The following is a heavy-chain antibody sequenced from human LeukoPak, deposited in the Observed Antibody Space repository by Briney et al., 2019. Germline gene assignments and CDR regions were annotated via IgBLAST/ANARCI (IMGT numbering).Heavy chain of an antibody. V-gene: IGHV1-18*01. D-gene: IGHD1-26*01. CDR1: GYTFTSYA. J-gene: IGHJ4*02. Sequence: AASVKVSCKASGYTFTSYAMNWVRQAPGQGLEWMGWISAYNGNTNYAQKLQGRVTMTTDTSTSTAYMELRSLRSDDTAVYYCARDLDQYSGRFGGFGHDFWGQGTLVTVSS. CDR2: ISAYNGNT. CDR3: ARDLDQYSGRFGGFGHDF.